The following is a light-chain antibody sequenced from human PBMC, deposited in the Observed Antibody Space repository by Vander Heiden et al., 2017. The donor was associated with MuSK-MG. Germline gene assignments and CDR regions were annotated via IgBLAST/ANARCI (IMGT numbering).Light chain of an antibody. CDR1: SSDVGGYNY. J-gene: IGLJ3*02. Sequence: QSALTQPASVSGSPGQSITIFCTGTSSDVGGYNYVSWYQQHPGKAPKLMIYEVSNRPSGVSNRFSGSKSGNTASLSISGLQAEDEADYYCSSHTSSSTWVFGGGTKLTVL. CDR3: SSHTSSSTWV. CDR2: EVS. V-gene: IGLV2-14*01.